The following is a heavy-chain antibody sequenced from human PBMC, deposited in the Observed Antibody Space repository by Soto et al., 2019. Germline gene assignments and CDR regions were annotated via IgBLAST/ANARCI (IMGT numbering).Heavy chain of an antibody. V-gene: IGHV4-4*03. CDR3: ASHLIMPGTRGFDS. CDR1: SGSITSSKW. CDR2: IYHGGST. D-gene: IGHD6-13*01. Sequence: QVQLQESGLGLVKPPGTLSLTCTVSSGSITSSKWWSWVRQPPGKGLEWIGEIYHGGSTNYNPSLKGRVTISVDKSKNQLSLQLNSVTAADTAVYYCASHLIMPGTRGFDSWGQGTLVTVSS. J-gene: IGHJ4*02.